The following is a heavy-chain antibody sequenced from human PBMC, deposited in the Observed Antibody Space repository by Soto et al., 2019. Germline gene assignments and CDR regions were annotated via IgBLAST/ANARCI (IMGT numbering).Heavy chain of an antibody. V-gene: IGHV3-21*01. CDR2: ISNSVTKK. CDR1: GITFYSFS. Sequence: KSWGSLRLSCVASGITFYSFSVNWVRQDPGKGLEWVSSISNSVTKKNYADSVKGRFTISRDTANNSVFLQMNNLRGEDTAVYYCARDEGYGMEVWGHGTTVTVS. J-gene: IGHJ6*02. CDR3: ARDEGYGMEV.